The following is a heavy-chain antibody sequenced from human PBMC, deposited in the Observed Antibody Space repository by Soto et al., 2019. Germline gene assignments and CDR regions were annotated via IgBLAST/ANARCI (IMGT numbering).Heavy chain of an antibody. J-gene: IGHJ3*01. CDR1: GFTFSSYE. Sequence: HPGGSLRLSCAASGFTFSSYEMNWVRQAPGKGLEWVSYISSSGSTIYYADSVKGRFTISRDNAKTSLYLQMNSLRAEDTAVYYCARGILNMIVVAHDAFDLWGQGTMVTVSS. CDR2: ISSSGSTI. CDR3: ARGILNMIVVAHDAFDL. D-gene: IGHD3-22*01. V-gene: IGHV3-48*03.